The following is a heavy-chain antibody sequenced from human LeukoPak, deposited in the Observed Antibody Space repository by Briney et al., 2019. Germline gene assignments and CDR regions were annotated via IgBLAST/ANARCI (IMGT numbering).Heavy chain of an antibody. J-gene: IGHJ4*02. D-gene: IGHD4-17*01. CDR3: GKDRDYGAGEYYCDY. CDR2: ISSSSSYI. V-gene: IGHV3-21*01. CDR1: GFAYSSYS. Sequence: GGSLRLSCGASGFAYSSYSMKWVRQAPGKGLEWVSSISSSSSYIYYADSVKGRFTISRDNAKNSLYLQMNSLRAEDTAVYYCGKDRDYGAGEYYCDYWGQGTLVTVSS.